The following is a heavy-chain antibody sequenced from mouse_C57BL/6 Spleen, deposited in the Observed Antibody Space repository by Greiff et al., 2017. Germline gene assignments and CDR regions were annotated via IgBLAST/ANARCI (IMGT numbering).Heavy chain of an antibody. CDR2: IYPGSGST. CDR3: ASHYYYGSSYGAMDY. V-gene: IGHV1-55*01. CDR1: GYTFTSYW. J-gene: IGHJ4*01. D-gene: IGHD1-1*01. Sequence: QVQLQQPGAELVKPGASVKMSCKASGYTFTSYWITWVKQRPGQGLEWIGDIYPGSGSTNYNEKFKSKATLTVDTSSSTAYMQLSSLTSEDSAVYYWASHYYYGSSYGAMDYWGQGTSVTVSS.